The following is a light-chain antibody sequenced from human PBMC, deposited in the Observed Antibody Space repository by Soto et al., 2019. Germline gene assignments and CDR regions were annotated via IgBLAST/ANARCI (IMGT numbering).Light chain of an antibody. V-gene: IGLV1-40*01. J-gene: IGLJ2*01. CDR3: QSYDSSLNNSGV. Sequence: QLVLTQPPSVSGAPGQRVTISCTGNSSNIGAGFSVHWYQQLPGAGPKVVIYADVNRPSGVPDRFSGSKSGTSASLTIRGLQAEDEADYYCQSYDSSLNNSGVFGGGTKVTVL. CDR1: SSNIGAGFS. CDR2: ADV.